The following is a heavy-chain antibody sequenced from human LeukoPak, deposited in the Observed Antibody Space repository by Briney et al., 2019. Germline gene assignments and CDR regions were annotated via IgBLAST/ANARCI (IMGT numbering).Heavy chain of an antibody. J-gene: IGHJ4*02. D-gene: IGHD3-22*01. Sequence: GGSLRLSCAASGFTFSSYAMSWVRQAPGKGLEWVAVISYDGSNKYYADSVKGRFTISRDNSKNTLYLQMNSLRAEDTAVYYCARGLYYYDSKGAFDYWGQGTLVTVSS. CDR2: ISYDGSNK. V-gene: IGHV3-30-3*01. CDR1: GFTFSSYA. CDR3: ARGLYYYDSKGAFDY.